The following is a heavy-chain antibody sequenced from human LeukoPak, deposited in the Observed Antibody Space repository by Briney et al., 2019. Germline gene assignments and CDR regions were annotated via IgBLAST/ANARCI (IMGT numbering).Heavy chain of an antibody. CDR1: GFTFSSYA. CDR2: ISGSGGST. V-gene: IGHV3-23*01. CDR3: AKDWADDILTGYYSLRGVLDY. J-gene: IGHJ4*02. D-gene: IGHD3-9*01. Sequence: PGGSLRLSCAASGFTFSSYAMSWVRQAPGKGLEWVSAISGSGGSTYYADSVKGRFTISRDNSKNTLYLQMNSLRAEDTAVYYCAKDWADDILTGYYSLRGVLDYWGQGTLVTVSS.